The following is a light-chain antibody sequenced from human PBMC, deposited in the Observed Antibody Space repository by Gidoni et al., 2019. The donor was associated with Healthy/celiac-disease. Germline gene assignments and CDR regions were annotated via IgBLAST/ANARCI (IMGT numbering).Light chain of an antibody. J-gene: IGKJ4*01. V-gene: IGKV4-1*01. CDR1: QSVLYSSNNKNY. CDR3: QQYYSTPDLT. CDR2: WAS. Sequence: DIVMTQSPDSLAGSLGERATINCKSSQSVLYSSNNKNYLAWYQQTPGQPPKRLIYWASTRESGVPDRFSGSGSGTDFTLTISSLQAEDVAVYYCQQYYSTPDLTFXGXTKVEIK.